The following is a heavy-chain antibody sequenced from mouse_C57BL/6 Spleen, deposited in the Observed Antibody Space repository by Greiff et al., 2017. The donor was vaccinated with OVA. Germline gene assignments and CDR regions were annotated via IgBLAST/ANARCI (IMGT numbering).Heavy chain of an antibody. V-gene: IGHV1-80*01. D-gene: IGHD1-1*01. CDR2: IYPGDGDT. J-gene: IGHJ2*01. CDR3: ARGGYYGSLLFDY. CDR1: GYAFSSYW. Sequence: QVQLQQSGAELVKPGASVKISCKASGYAFSSYWMNWVKQRPGKGLEWIGQIYPGDGDTNYNGKFKGKATLTADKSSSTAYMQLSSLTSEDSAVYVCARGGYYGSLLFDYWGQGTTLTVSS.